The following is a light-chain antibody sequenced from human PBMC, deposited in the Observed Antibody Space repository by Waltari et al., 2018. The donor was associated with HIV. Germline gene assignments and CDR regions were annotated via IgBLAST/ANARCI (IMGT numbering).Light chain of an antibody. Sequence: QSALTQPASVSGSPGQPTTTSCTGTSSDVGSYNLVSWYHQHPGKAPKHMIYEGSKPPSGVSNRFSGAKSGDKASLTISGGQAEDEADFYYCSYAVSSYVVFGGGANLAVL. J-gene: IGLJ2*01. CDR3: CSYAVSSYVV. V-gene: IGLV2-23*01. CDR1: SSDVGSYNL. CDR2: EGS.